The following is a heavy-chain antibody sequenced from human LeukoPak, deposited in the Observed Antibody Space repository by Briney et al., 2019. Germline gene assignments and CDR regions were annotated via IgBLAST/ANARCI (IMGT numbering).Heavy chain of an antibody. V-gene: IGHV4-34*01. CDR3: AKNGQSGFSFDP. Sequence: NTSDTLSLTCAVYGGSLNGHYWSWIRQPPGKGLEWIGEGSESGGTKFNPSLKSRVTISADTYKNQFSLKLNSVTAADTAVYYCAKNGQSGFSFDPWGQGTLVTVSS. J-gene: IGHJ5*02. D-gene: IGHD3-3*01. CDR1: GGSLNGHY. CDR2: GSESGGT.